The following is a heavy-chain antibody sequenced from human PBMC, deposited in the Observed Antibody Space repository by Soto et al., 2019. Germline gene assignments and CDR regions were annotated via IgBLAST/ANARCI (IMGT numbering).Heavy chain of an antibody. CDR1: GFTFSSYG. J-gene: IGHJ6*02. V-gene: IGHV3-30*18. D-gene: IGHD1-26*01. CDR2: ISYDGGNK. CDR3: AKDVVVGATTGLGDYYYYYGMDA. Sequence: GGSLRLSCAASGFTFSSYGMHWVRQAPGKGLEWVAVISYDGGNKYYADSVKGRFTSSRDNSKNTLYLQMNSLRAGDTAVYYCAKDVVVGATTGLGDYYYYYGMDAWGQGTTVTVSS.